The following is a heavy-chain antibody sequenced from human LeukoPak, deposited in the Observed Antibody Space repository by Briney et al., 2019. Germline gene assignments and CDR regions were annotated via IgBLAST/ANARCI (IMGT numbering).Heavy chain of an antibody. CDR1: GFTFSSYW. J-gene: IGHJ6*02. CDR2: INSDGSST. D-gene: IGHD5-12*01. CDR3: ARGTPAYSGYDYHYYYYGMDV. Sequence: GGSLRLSCAASGFTFSSYWMHWVRQALGKGLVWVSRINSDGSSTSYADSVKGRFTISRDNVKNTLYLQMNSLRAEDTAVYYCARGTPAYSGYDYHYYYYGMDVWGQGTTVTVSS. V-gene: IGHV3-74*01.